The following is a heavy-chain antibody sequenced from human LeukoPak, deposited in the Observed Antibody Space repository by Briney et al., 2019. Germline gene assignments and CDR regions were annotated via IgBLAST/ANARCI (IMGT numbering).Heavy chain of an antibody. V-gene: IGHV1-24*01. CDR1: GYTLTELS. J-gene: IGHJ4*02. CDR3: ATEMGGRYYYDSSGYPY. CDR2: FDPEDGET. Sequence: SVKVSCRVSGYTLTELSMHWVRQAPGKGLEWMGGFDPEDGETIYAQKFQGRVTMTEDTSTDTAYMELSSLRSEDTAVYYCATEMGGRYYYDSSGYPYWGQGTLVTVSS. D-gene: IGHD3-22*01.